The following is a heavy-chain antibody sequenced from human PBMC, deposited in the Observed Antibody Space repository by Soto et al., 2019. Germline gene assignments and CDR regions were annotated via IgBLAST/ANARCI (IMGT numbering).Heavy chain of an antibody. CDR3: ASLGYSYGNGMDV. Sequence: GESLKISCKASGYSFTSYWIAWVRQTPGKGLEWMGIINPGNSDTRYSPSFQGQVTISADWPSGTTYLQWSSLKASDTAMYYCASLGYSYGNGMDVWGQGTTVTVSS. CDR1: GYSFTSYW. CDR2: INPGNSDT. D-gene: IGHD5-18*01. J-gene: IGHJ6*02. V-gene: IGHV5-51*04.